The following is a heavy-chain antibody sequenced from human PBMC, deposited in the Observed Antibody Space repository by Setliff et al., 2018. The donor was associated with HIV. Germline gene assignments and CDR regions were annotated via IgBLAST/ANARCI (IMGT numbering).Heavy chain of an antibody. CDR1: GDSVSSNSAA. D-gene: IGHD6-19*01. CDR2: TYFRSKWYY. CDR3: ARGSYGSVLL. V-gene: IGHV6-1*01. J-gene: IGHJ4*02. Sequence: SQTLSLTCAISGDSVSSNSAAWNWIRQSPARGLEWLGRTYFRSKWYYNYAESVKSRITISPDTSKNQFSLQLNSVTPEDTAVYYCARGSYGSVLLWGQGTLVTVSS.